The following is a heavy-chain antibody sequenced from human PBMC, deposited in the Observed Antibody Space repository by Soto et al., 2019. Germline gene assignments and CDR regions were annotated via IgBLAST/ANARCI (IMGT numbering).Heavy chain of an antibody. V-gene: IGHV4-59*01. J-gene: IGHJ6*02. CDR3: ATPPGLYYYGMDV. Sequence: QVQLQESGPGLVKPSETLSLTCTVSGGSINAFFWSWVRQPPGKGLESIGYIFYSGSTNYNPTLKSRVTISLDTSKTQYTLNLTSVTAADTAVYYCATPPGLYYYGMDVWGQGTTVAVSS. CDR1: GGSINAFF. CDR2: IFYSGST.